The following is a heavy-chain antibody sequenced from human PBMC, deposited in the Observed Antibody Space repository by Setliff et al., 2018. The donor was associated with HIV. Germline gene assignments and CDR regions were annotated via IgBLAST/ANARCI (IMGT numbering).Heavy chain of an antibody. CDR3: ARSWGSGSYPY. CDR1: GGSFSGYY. CDR2: INHSGST. V-gene: IGHV4-34*01. J-gene: IGHJ4*02. D-gene: IGHD3-10*01. Sequence: SETLSLTCAVYGGSFSGYYWSWIRQPPGKGLEWIGEINHSGSTSYNPPLKSRVTISVDTYKNQFSLKLTSVTAADTAVYYCARSWGSGSYPYWGQGTLVTVSS.